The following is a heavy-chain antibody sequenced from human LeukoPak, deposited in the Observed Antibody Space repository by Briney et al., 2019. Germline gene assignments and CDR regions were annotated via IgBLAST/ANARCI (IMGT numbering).Heavy chain of an antibody. Sequence: GSLRLSCAASGFTLSDHYMDWVRQAPGKGLEWVGRTRNKANSYSTEYAASVKGRFTISRDDSKNSLYLQMNSLRAEDTALYYCAKGFTLEGIAVPDAFDIWGQGTMVTVSS. V-gene: IGHV3-72*01. CDR2: TRNKANSYST. CDR1: GFTLSDHY. D-gene: IGHD6-19*01. CDR3: AKGFTLEGIAVPDAFDI. J-gene: IGHJ3*02.